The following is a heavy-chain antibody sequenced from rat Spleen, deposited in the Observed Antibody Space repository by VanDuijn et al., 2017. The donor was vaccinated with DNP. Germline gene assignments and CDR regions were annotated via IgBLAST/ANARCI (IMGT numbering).Heavy chain of an antibody. D-gene: IGHD1-12*03. J-gene: IGHJ3*01. Sequence: EVQLVESGGGLVQPGRSLKLSCAASGFTFSDYNMAWVRQAPKKGLEWVATIIYDGSRTYYRDSVKGRFTISRDNAKNTLFLQMDSLRSEDTATYYCATSGYGYDGYPFAYWGHGTLVTVSS. CDR3: ATSGYGYDGYPFAY. V-gene: IGHV5S10*01. CDR2: IIYDGSRT. CDR1: GFTFSDYN.